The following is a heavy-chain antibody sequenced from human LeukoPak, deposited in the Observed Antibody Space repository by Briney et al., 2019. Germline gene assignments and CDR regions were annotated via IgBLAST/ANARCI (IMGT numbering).Heavy chain of an antibody. D-gene: IGHD6-19*01. J-gene: IGHJ4*02. CDR3: AREKAVAHDY. CDR2: ISYDGSNK. V-gene: IGHV3-30-3*01. CDR1: GFTFSSYA. Sequence: GGSLRLSCAASGFTFSSYAMHWVRQAPGKGLEWVAVISYDGSNKYYADSVKGRFTISRDNSKNTLYLQMNSLRAEDTAVHYCAREKAVAHDYWGQGTLVTVSS.